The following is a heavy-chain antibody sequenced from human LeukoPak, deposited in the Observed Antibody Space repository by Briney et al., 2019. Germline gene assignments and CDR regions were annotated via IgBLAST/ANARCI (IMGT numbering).Heavy chain of an antibody. V-gene: IGHV3-48*03. J-gene: IGHJ4*02. D-gene: IGHD3-10*01. CDR2: IRSGGITI. Sequence: GGSLRLSCAASGFTFSSYEMNWVRQAPGKGLEWVSFIRSGGITIYYADSVKGRFTISRDNAKNSLYLQMNSLRAEDTAVYYCARDYYYGSGSYSDSWGQGTLVTVSS. CDR1: GFTFSSYE. CDR3: ARDYYYGSGSYSDS.